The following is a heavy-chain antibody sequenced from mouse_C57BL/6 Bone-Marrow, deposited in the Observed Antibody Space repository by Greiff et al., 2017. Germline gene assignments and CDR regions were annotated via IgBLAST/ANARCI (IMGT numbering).Heavy chain of an antibody. J-gene: IGHJ1*03. CDR1: GYTFTSYW. Sequence: QVQLQQPGAELVKPGASVKMSCKASGYTFTSYWITWVKQRPGHGLEWIGDIYPGSGSTNYNEKFKSKATLTVDTSSSTAYMQLSSLTSEDSAVYYCDTTVVVPHWYFDVWGTGTTVTVSS. CDR3: DTTVVVPHWYFDV. D-gene: IGHD1-1*01. V-gene: IGHV1-55*01. CDR2: IYPGSGST.